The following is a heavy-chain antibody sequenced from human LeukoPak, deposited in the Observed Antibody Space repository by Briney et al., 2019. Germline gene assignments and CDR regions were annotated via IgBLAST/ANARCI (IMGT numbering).Heavy chain of an antibody. V-gene: IGHV4-4*09. CDR3: ASPRTSCRYTFDY. CDR2: ISTSGST. D-gene: IGHD2-2*01. J-gene: IGHJ4*02. CDR1: VASISNYY. Sequence: PSETLSLTCAVSVASISNYYWSWIRQAPGKGLEWIGYISTSGSTNYNPSLKSRVSISLDTSNNRFALNLNFVTAADTAVYFCASPRTSCRYTFDYWGPGALVTVSS.